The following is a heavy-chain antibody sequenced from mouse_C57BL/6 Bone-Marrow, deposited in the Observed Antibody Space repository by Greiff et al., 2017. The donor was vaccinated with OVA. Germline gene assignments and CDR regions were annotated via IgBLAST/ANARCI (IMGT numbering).Heavy chain of an antibody. J-gene: IGHJ3*01. V-gene: IGHV5-4*01. Sequence: EVQLVESGGGLVKPGGSLKLSCAASGFTFSSYAMSWVRQTPEKRLEWVATISDGGSYTYYPDNVKGRFTISRDNAKNNLYLQMSHLKSEDTAMYYCARASYYRGFVYWGQGTLVTVSA. CDR1: GFTFSSYA. CDR3: ARASYYRGFVY. D-gene: IGHD2-14*01. CDR2: ISDGGSYT.